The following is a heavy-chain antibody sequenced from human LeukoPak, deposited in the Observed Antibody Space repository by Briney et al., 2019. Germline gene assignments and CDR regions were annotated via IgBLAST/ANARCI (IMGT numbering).Heavy chain of an antibody. D-gene: IGHD3-10*01. CDR3: STDRHGSDSFDP. V-gene: IGHV3-15*01. J-gene: IGHJ5*02. Sequence: GGSLRLSCAASGFTFTNAWMSWVRQAPGKGLEWVGRIKTKTEVGTTDYAAPVKGRFTISRDDSKDTLYLQMNSLKTEDTAVYYCSTDRHGSDSFDPWGQGTLVTVSS. CDR2: IKTKTEVGTT. CDR1: GFTFTNAW.